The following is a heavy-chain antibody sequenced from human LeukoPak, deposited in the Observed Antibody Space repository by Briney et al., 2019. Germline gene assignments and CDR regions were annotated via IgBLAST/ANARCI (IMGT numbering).Heavy chain of an antibody. V-gene: IGHV1-69*05. Sequence: SVKVSCKASGGTFSGYAISWVRQAPGQGLEWMGGIIPIFGTANYAQKFQGRVTITTDESTSTAYMELSSLRSGDTAVYYCAREGTPGGYYYMDVWGKGTTVTVSS. D-gene: IGHD4-23*01. J-gene: IGHJ6*03. CDR2: IIPIFGTA. CDR3: AREGTPGGYYYMDV. CDR1: GGTFSGYA.